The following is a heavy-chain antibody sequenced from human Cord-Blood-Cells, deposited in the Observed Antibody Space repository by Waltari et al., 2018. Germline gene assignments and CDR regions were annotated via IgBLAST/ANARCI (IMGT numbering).Heavy chain of an antibody. D-gene: IGHD3-10*01. CDR1: GGSFSGYY. V-gene: IGHV4-34*01. CDR2: INHSGST. J-gene: IGHJ4*02. Sequence: QVQLQQWGAGLLKPSETLSLTCAVFGGSFSGYYSSCVRSHPGKGLEWIGEINHSGSTNYNPSLKSRVTISVDTSKNQFSLKLSSVTAADTAVYYCARGLQLLWFGEFDYWGQGTLVTVSS. CDR3: ARGLQLLWFGEFDY.